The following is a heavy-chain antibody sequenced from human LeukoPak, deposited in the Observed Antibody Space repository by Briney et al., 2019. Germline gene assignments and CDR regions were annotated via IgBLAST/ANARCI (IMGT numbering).Heavy chain of an antibody. J-gene: IGHJ4*02. V-gene: IGHV3-21*01. CDR3: ARGTLSRFDY. CDR1: GFTFSSYS. Sequence: GESLRLSCAASGFTFSSYSMNWVRQAPGKGLEWVSSISSSSSYIYYADSMKGRFTISRDNAKNSLYLQMNSLRAEDTAVYYCARGTLSRFDYWGQGTLVTVSS. CDR2: ISSSSSYI.